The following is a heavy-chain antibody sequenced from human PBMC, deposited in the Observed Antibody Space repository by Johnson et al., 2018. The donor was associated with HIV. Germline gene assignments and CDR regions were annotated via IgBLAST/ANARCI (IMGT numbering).Heavy chain of an antibody. CDR3: ARDSSNSFRFEMYAFDI. CDR2: IKQDGSER. J-gene: IGHJ3*02. CDR1: GFTFSSYA. Sequence: VQLVESGGGLVQPGGSLRLSCAASGFTFSSYAMSWVRQAPGKGLEWVANIKQDGSERYYVDSVKGRFTISRDNAKNSLSLQMDSLRAEDTAVYYCARDSSNSFRFEMYAFDIWGQGTMVTVSS. D-gene: IGHD6-6*01. V-gene: IGHV3-7*01.